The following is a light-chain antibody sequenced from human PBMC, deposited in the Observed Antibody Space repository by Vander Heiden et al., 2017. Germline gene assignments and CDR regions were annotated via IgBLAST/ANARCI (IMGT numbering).Light chain of an antibody. J-gene: IGKJ1*01. CDR1: QSVLYSSNNKNY. CDR3: QQDDSTPKT. CDR2: WAS. V-gene: IGKV4-1*01. Sequence: GSLGERATINCKSSQSVLYSSNNKNYLAWYQQKPGQPPKLLIYWASTRESGVPDRFSGSGSGTDFTLTISILHAEDVAVYYCQQDDSTPKTFGQGTKVEIK.